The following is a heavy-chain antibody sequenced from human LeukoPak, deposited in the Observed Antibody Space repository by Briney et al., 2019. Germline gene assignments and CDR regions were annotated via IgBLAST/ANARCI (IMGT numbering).Heavy chain of an antibody. CDR2: IYYSGST. Sequence: PSETLSLTCTVSGGSISSSSYYWGWIRQPPGKGLEWIGSIYYSGSTYYNPSLKSRVTISVDTSKNQFSLKLSSVTAADTAVYYCAIRAGGVTDFWSGWTTYYFDYWGQGTLVTVSS. CDR3: AIRAGGVTDFWSGWTTYYFDY. D-gene: IGHD3-3*01. CDR1: GGSISSSSYY. J-gene: IGHJ4*02. V-gene: IGHV4-39*01.